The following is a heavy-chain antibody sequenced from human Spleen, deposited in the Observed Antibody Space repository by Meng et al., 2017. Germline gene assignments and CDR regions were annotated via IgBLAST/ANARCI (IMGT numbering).Heavy chain of an antibody. CDR2: INWNGGST. V-gene: IGHV3-20*04. CDR1: GFTFDDYG. J-gene: IGHJ4*02. D-gene: IGHD6-19*01. Sequence: EGRLVGVGGGGGRPGGSLGLSCAASGFTFDDYGMSWVRQAPGKGLEWVSGINWNGGSTGYADSVKGRFTISRDNAKNSLYLQMNSLRAEDTALYYCARDRGLRLALDYWGQGTLVTVSS. CDR3: ARDRGLRLALDY.